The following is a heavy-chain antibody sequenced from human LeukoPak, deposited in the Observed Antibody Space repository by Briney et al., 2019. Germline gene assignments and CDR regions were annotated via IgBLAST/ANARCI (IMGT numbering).Heavy chain of an antibody. V-gene: IGHV4-4*07. CDR1: GGSISSYY. J-gene: IGHJ6*02. Sequence: PSETLSLTCTVSGGSISSYYWSWIRQPAGKGLEWIGRIYTSGSTNYNPSLKSRVTMSVDTSKNQFSLKLSSVTAADTAVYYCARDREYCGGDCSSYGMDVWGQGTTVTVSS. CDR3: ARDREYCGGDCSSYGMDV. D-gene: IGHD2-21*02. CDR2: IYTSGST.